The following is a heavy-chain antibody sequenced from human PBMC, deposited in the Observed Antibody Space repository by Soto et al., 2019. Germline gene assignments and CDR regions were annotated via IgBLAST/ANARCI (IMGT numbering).Heavy chain of an antibody. CDR1: GGSISSGGYY. V-gene: IGHV4-31*03. D-gene: IGHD6-6*01. Sequence: PSETLSLTCTVSGGSISSGGYYWSWIRQHPGKGLEWIGYIYYSGSTYYNPSLKSRVTISVDTSKNQFSLKLSSVTAADTAVYYCARGRSSLNWFDPWGQGTLVTVSS. J-gene: IGHJ5*02. CDR3: ARGRSSLNWFDP. CDR2: IYYSGST.